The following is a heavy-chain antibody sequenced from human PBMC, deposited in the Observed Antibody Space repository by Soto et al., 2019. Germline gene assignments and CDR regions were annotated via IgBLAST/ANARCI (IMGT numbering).Heavy chain of an antibody. V-gene: IGHV4-39*01. CDR2: IYYSGST. CDR3: ARHGPLSNNWNQLDY. D-gene: IGHD1-1*01. J-gene: IGHJ4*02. Sequence: QLQLQESGPGLVKPSETLSLTCTVSGGSICSSSYYWGWIRQPPGKGLEWIGNIYYSGSTYYNPSLKSRVTISVDTSKNHFSLKLSSVTAADTAVYYCARHGPLSNNWNQLDYWGQGTLVTVSS. CDR1: GGSICSSSYY.